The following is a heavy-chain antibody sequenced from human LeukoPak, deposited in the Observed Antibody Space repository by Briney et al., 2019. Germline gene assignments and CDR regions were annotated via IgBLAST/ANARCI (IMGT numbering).Heavy chain of an antibody. J-gene: IGHJ4*02. CDR2: INTDGSST. Sequence: PGGSLRLSCAASGFTFSSYWMHWVRQTPGKGLVWVSRINTDGSSTSYADSVKGRFTISRDNAKNTLYLQMNSLRAEDTAVYYCARVLGLVRATEPPGYWGQGTLVTVSS. D-gene: IGHD1-14*01. CDR1: GFTFSSYW. V-gene: IGHV3-74*01. CDR3: ARVLGLVRATEPPGY.